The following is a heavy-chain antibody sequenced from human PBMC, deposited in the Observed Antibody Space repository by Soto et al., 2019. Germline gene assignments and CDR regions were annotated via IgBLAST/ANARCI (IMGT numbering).Heavy chain of an antibody. D-gene: IGHD3-10*01. CDR3: ARGDYGSGSYY. J-gene: IGHJ4*02. CDR1: GGSISSGNYY. CDR2: IYSSGST. Sequence: QVPLQESGPGLVKPSQTVSLTCTVSGGSISSGNYYWSWIRQHPGKGLEWIGYIYSSGSTYNNPSLKSRLTISVDTSKNQFSMNLTSVTAADTAVYYCARGDYGSGSYYWGQGTLVTVSS. V-gene: IGHV4-31*03.